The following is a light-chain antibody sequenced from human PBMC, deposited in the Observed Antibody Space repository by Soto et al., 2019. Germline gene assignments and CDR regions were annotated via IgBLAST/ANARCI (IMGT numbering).Light chain of an antibody. Sequence: EIVLTQSPDTLSLSPGERAIFSCRTSQSIGSTLAWYQQKPGQAPRLLIYDASNRATGIPARFSGSGSGTAFTLTISSLEPEDVAVYFCQQRSKWPVTFGPGTKVDIK. J-gene: IGKJ3*01. CDR3: QQRSKWPVT. V-gene: IGKV3-11*01. CDR2: DAS. CDR1: QSIGST.